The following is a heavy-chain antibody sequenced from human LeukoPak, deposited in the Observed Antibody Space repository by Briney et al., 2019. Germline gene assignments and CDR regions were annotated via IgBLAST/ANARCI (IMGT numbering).Heavy chain of an antibody. CDR3: ARGSGTYRTGLAS. CDR1: GGSFSGYY. V-gene: IGHV4-34*01. J-gene: IGHJ5*02. D-gene: IGHD1-26*01. CDR2: INHSGST. Sequence: SETLSLTCVVYGGSFSGYYWNWIRQPPGKGLEWIGEINHSGSTNYNPSLKSRVTISVDTSKNHFSLKLSSVTAADTAVYYCARGSGTYRTGLASWGQGTLVTVSS.